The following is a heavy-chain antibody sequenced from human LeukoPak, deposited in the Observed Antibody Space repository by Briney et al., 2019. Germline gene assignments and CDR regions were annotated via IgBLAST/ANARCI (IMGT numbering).Heavy chain of an antibody. J-gene: IGHJ5*02. D-gene: IGHD2-15*01. CDR2: FSGSGGST. CDR1: ESTFTSYA. Sequence: GGSLGPSGAASESTFTSYAMNWVRQPPGKGLEWFSGFSGSGGSTYYADSVKGRLTISRDNSKSTLYLQMNSLRAEDTAIYYCAKGQVVGAAQNRFDPWGQGTLVTVSS. CDR3: AKGQVVGAAQNRFDP. V-gene: IGHV3-23*01.